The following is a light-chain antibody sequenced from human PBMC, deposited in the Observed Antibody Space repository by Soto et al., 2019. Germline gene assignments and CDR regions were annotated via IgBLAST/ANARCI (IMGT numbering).Light chain of an antibody. V-gene: IGKV3-15*01. Sequence: EIVMTQSPATLSVSPGERATLSCRASQSVSSNLAWYQQKPGQAPRLLIYGASTRATGIPARFSGSGSGTEFTPTISSRQSEAVAVYYCQQYNNWPPITFGQGTRLEIK. CDR3: QQYNNWPPIT. J-gene: IGKJ5*01. CDR1: QSVSSN. CDR2: GAS.